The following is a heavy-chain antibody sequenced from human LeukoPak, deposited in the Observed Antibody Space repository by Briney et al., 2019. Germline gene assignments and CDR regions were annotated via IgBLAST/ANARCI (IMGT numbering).Heavy chain of an antibody. Sequence: GGSLGLSCAASGFTFSSYAMHWVRQAPGKGLEWVAVISYDGSNKYYADSVKGRFTISRDNSKNTLYLQMNSLRAEDTAVYVRAFDVWGQGTMVTVSS. CDR2: ISYDGSNK. V-gene: IGHV3-30*03. J-gene: IGHJ3*01. D-gene: IGHD3-10*01. CDR3: AFDV. CDR1: GFTFSSYA.